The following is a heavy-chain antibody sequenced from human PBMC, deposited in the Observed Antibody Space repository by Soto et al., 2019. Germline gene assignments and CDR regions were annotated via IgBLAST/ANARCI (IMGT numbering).Heavy chain of an antibody. J-gene: IGHJ4*02. CDR1: GFTFIDYA. CDR2: ISTVGHST. V-gene: IGHV3-23*01. Sequence: EVQLLDSGGGLVQPGGSLRLSCAASGFTFIDYAMSWVRQAPGKGLEWVATISTVGHSTFSAASVKGRFTISRDNSKNTLYLQMNSMEVDDTAFYFCAKGGSFGGILASWGRGTLVTVSS. D-gene: IGHD3-10*01. CDR3: AKGGSFGGILAS.